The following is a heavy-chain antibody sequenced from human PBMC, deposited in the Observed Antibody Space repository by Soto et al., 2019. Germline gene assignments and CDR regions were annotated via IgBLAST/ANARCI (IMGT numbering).Heavy chain of an antibody. J-gene: IGHJ4*02. V-gene: IGHV3-30-3*01. CDR3: AKDYYSDSNGSHFDY. Sequence: GGSLRLSCAASGFTFSSYAMHWVRQAPGKGLEWVAVISYDGSNKYYADSVKGRFTISRDNSKNTLYLQMNSLRVEDTALYYCAKDYYSDSNGSHFDYWGQGTQVTVSS. CDR1: GFTFSSYA. D-gene: IGHD3-22*01. CDR2: ISYDGSNK.